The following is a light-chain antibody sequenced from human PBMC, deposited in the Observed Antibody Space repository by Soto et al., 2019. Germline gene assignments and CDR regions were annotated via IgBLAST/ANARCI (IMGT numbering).Light chain of an antibody. Sequence: IVLTQSPCTLSLSPGERATLPCRASQTVSSNYLAWFQQKGGQAPRLLIFGASSRAAGIPDRFSGSVSGTDFILTISRLEREDFAVYYCQHYGSSWTFGQGTKVDIK. CDR1: QTVSSNY. CDR2: GAS. CDR3: QHYGSSWT. J-gene: IGKJ1*01. V-gene: IGKV3-20*01.